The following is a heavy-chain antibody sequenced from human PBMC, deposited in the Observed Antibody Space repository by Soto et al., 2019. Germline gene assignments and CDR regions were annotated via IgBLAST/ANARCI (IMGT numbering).Heavy chain of an antibody. Sequence: GGSLRLSCAASGFTFSSYGMHWVRQAPGKGLEWVAVISYDGSNKYYADSVKGRFTISRDNSKNTLYLQMNSLRAEDTAVYYCAKDPGVLSSRYFDYWGQGTLVTVSS. J-gene: IGHJ4*02. CDR3: AKDPGVLSSRYFDY. D-gene: IGHD3-10*01. V-gene: IGHV3-30*18. CDR2: ISYDGSNK. CDR1: GFTFSSYG.